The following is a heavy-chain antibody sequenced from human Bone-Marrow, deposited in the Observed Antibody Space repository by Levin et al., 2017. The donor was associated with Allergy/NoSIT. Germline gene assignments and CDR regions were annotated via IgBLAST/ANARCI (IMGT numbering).Heavy chain of an antibody. Sequence: QTGGSLRLSCAASGFTFSSYSMNWVRQAPGKGLEWVSYISSSSSTIYYADSVKGRFTISRDNAKNSLYLQMNSLRAEDTAVYYCAMGIVGATDLAPFGYWGQGTLVTVSS. J-gene: IGHJ4*02. CDR3: AMGIVGATDLAPFGY. CDR2: ISSSSSTI. D-gene: IGHD1-26*01. V-gene: IGHV3-48*04. CDR1: GFTFSSYS.